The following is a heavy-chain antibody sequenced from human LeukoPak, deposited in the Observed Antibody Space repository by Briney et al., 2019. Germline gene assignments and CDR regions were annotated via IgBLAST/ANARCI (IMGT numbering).Heavy chain of an antibody. Sequence: PSETLSLTCAVYGGSFSGYYWNWIRQPPGKGLEWIGEINHSGSTNYNPSLKSRVTISVDTSKNQFSLKLSSVTAADTAVYYCARPLVSPRRTYYDILTGSGWFDPWGQGTLVTVSS. J-gene: IGHJ5*02. D-gene: IGHD3-9*01. CDR2: INHSGST. V-gene: IGHV4-34*01. CDR1: GGSFSGYY. CDR3: ARPLVSPRRTYYDILTGSGWFDP.